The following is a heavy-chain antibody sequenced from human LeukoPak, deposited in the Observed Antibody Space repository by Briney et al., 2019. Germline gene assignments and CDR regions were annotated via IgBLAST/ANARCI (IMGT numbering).Heavy chain of an antibody. V-gene: IGHV3-7*01. Sequence: GGSLRLSCAASGFTFSTYWMSWVRQTPGKGLEWVANIKEDGSRQYYVDSVKGRFTISRDNAKNSLYLQTNSLRVEDTAVYYCARDGGGYDSWGQGTLVTVSS. CDR3: ARDGGGYDS. CDR2: IKEDGSRQ. J-gene: IGHJ5*01. D-gene: IGHD5-24*01. CDR1: GFTFSTYW.